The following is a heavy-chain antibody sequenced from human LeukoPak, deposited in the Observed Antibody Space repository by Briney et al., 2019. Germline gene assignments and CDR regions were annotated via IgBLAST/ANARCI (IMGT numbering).Heavy chain of an antibody. D-gene: IGHD3-10*01. CDR2: INTRTGVP. Sequence: GASVKVSCKASGYIFSDYAMNWVRQAPGQGLEWMGWINTRTGVPTYAQDFRGRFVFSLDTSVSTAYLQISSLEAEDTAIFYCTRGSGTFPLLYYWFDPWGQGTLVTVSS. J-gene: IGHJ5*02. CDR1: GYIFSDYA. V-gene: IGHV7-4-1*02. CDR3: TRGSGTFPLLYYWFDP.